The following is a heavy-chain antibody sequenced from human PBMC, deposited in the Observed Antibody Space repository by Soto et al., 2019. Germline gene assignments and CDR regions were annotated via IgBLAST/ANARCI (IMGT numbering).Heavy chain of an antibody. D-gene: IGHD6-13*01. Sequence: SETLSLTCAVYGGSFSGYYWSWIRQPPGEGLEWIGEINHSGSTNYNPSLKSRVTISVDTSKNQFSLKLSSVTAADTAVYYCARSSSSWYLYYFDYWGQGTLVTVSS. CDR2: INHSGST. CDR1: GGSFSGYY. V-gene: IGHV4-34*01. CDR3: ARSSSSWYLYYFDY. J-gene: IGHJ4*02.